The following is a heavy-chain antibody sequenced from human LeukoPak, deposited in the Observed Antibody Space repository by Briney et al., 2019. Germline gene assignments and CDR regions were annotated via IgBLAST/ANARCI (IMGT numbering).Heavy chain of an antibody. CDR1: GGSISRYY. CDR2: ISYSGST. CDR3: AREFYTALRS. D-gene: IGHD2-2*02. J-gene: IGHJ5*02. Sequence: SETLSLTCSVSGGSISRYYCSWIRQPPGKGLEWIGYISYSGSTNYNPSLKSRVTISVDTSKNQFSLKLSSVTAADTAVYYCAREFYTALRSWGQGTLVTVSS. V-gene: IGHV4-59*01.